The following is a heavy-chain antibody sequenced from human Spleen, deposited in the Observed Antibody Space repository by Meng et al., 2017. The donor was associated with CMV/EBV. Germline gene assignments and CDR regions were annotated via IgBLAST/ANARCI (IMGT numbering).Heavy chain of an antibody. CDR1: RGGYF. Sequence: RGGYFWSWIRQPPGKGLEWIGYIYYTGSSKYNPFLKSRVSISVDTSKNQFSLKLNSVTVADTAVYYCARTRYYYNSTGYSVPTTFDYWGQGALVTVSS. V-gene: IGHV4-31*02. CDR3: ARTRYYYNSTGYSVPTTFDY. CDR2: IYYTGSS. J-gene: IGHJ4*02. D-gene: IGHD3-22*01.